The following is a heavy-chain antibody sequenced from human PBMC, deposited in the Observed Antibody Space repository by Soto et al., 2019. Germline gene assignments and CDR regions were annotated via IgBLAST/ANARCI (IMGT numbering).Heavy chain of an antibody. CDR2: INHSGST. CDR3: ARIPNYDILTGYYTDNTIDY. D-gene: IGHD3-9*01. Sequence: SETLSLTCAVYGGSFSGYYWSWIRQPPGKGLEWIGEINHSGSTNYNPSLKSRVTISVDTSKNQFSLKLSSVTAADTAVYYCARIPNYDILTGYYTDNTIDYWGQGTLVTVSS. V-gene: IGHV4-34*01. CDR1: GGSFSGYY. J-gene: IGHJ4*02.